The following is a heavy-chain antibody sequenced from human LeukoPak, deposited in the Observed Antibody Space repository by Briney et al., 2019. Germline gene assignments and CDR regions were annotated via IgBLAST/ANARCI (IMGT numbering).Heavy chain of an antibody. V-gene: IGHV4-30-2*01. Sequence: SETLSLTCTVSGGSISSGGYYWSWIRQPPGKGLEWIGYIYHSGSTYYNPSLKSRVTISVDRSKNQFSLKLSSVTAADTAVYYCARAYKPHAAGMTPSFNYWGQGTLVTVSS. D-gene: IGHD6-13*01. CDR1: GGSISSGGYY. CDR3: ARAYKPHAAGMTPSFNY. CDR2: IYHSGST. J-gene: IGHJ4*02.